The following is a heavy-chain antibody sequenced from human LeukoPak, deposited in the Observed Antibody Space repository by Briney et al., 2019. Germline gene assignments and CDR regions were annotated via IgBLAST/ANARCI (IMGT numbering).Heavy chain of an antibody. D-gene: IGHD3-22*01. CDR2: IYYSGST. CDR1: GGSISSSSYY. J-gene: IGHJ4*02. Sequence: PSETLSLTCTVSGGSISSSSYYWGWIRQPPGKGLEWIGSIYYSGSTYYNPSLKSRVTISVDTSKNQFSLKLSSVTAADTAVYYCARAAGYDSSGYYSDYWGQGTLVTVSS. V-gene: IGHV4-39*07. CDR3: ARAAGYDSSGYYSDY.